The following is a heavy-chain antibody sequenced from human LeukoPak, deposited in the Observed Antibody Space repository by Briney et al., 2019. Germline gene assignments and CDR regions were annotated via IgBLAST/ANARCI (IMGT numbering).Heavy chain of an antibody. Sequence: SVKVSCKASGGTFSNYAISWVRQAPGQGLEWMGGIIPIFGTANYAQKFQGRVTITTDESTSTDYMELSTLRSEDTAVYCCARGAILEWLPLSDSSRYYFDYWGQGTLVTVSS. CDR2: IIPIFGTA. CDR3: ARGAILEWLPLSDSSRYYFDY. D-gene: IGHD3-3*02. V-gene: IGHV1-69*05. J-gene: IGHJ4*02. CDR1: GGTFSNYA.